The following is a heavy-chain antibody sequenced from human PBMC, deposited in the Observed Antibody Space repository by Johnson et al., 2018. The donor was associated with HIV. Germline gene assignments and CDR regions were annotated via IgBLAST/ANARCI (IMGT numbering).Heavy chain of an antibody. CDR3: AREDLYGAGPDAFDI. V-gene: IGHV3-30*03. D-gene: IGHD4-17*01. CDR1: GFTFSSYG. CDR2: ISYDGSNK. J-gene: IGHJ3*02. Sequence: QVQLVESGGGVVQPGRSLRLSCAASGFTFSSYGMHWVRQAPGKGLEWVAVISYDGSNKYYADSVKGRFTISRANSKNTLYLQMNSLRAEDTAVYYCAREDLYGAGPDAFDIWGQGTMVTVSS.